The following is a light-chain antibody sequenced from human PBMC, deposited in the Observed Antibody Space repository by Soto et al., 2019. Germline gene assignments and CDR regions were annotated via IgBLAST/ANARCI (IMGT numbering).Light chain of an antibody. CDR3: QQVKNNLPLT. CDR1: QDISHY. Sequence: IPLTLSPSSLSASVGDRVTITCRASQDISHYVAWYQKKPGKAPKVLIYEASTLQSGVLSRFSGSGSGTDLTLTISSLQTEDFANYYCQQVKNNLPLTFGGGTKVDIK. J-gene: IGKJ4*01. CDR2: EAS. V-gene: IGKV1-9*01.